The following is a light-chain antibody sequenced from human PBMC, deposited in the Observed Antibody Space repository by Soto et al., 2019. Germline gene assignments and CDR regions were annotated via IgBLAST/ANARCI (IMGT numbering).Light chain of an antibody. J-gene: IGLJ1*01. CDR1: STDVGGYNA. Sequence: QSALSQPASVSGSPGQTITISCTGTSTDVGGYNAVSWYQHHPGKAPKLIIYEVTHRPSGVSDRFSASKSGNTASLTISGLQAEDQAGYHCNSFRVSHLYVFGTGTKVTVL. CDR2: EVT. V-gene: IGLV2-14*01. CDR3: NSFRVSHLYV.